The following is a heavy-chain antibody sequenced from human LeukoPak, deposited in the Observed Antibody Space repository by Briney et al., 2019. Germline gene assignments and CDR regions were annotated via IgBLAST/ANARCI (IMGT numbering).Heavy chain of an antibody. J-gene: IGHJ4*02. D-gene: IGHD4-17*01. CDR3: AKDIWAMTVTTPSGFDY. V-gene: IGHV3-43*01. CDR2: ISWDGGST. Sequence: PGGSLRLSCAASGFTFDDYTMHWVRQAPGKGLEWVSLISWDGGSTYYADSVKGRFTISRDNSKNSPYLQMNSLRTEDTALYYCAKDIWAMTVTTPSGFDYWGQGTLVTVSS. CDR1: GFTFDDYT.